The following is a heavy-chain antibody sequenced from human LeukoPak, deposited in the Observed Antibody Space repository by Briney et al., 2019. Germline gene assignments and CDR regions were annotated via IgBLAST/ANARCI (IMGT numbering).Heavy chain of an antibody. CDR1: GGSISSSSYY. D-gene: IGHD6-13*01. V-gene: IGHV4-39*01. CDR3: ASYYSSSWYPFWFDP. J-gene: IGHJ5*02. Sequence: LETLSLTCTVSGGSISSSSYYWGWIRQPPGKGLEWIGSIYYSGSTYYNPSLKSRVTISVDTSKNQFSLKLSSVTAADTAVYYCASYYSSSWYPFWFDPWGQGTLVTVSS. CDR2: IYYSGST.